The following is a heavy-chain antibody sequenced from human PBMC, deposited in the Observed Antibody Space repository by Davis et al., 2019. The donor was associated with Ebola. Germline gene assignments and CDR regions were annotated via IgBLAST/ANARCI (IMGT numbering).Heavy chain of an antibody. D-gene: IGHD2-8*02. CDR3: ASLRRTITGMDDGFDI. CDR2: IYTGDSDT. CDR1: GYSFTRFW. Sequence: GESLKISCKGSGYSFTRFWIGWVRQMPGKGLDWMGIIYTGDSDTRYSPSFRGQVTISADKSMKTAFLQWSSLKASDSGMYYCASLRRTITGMDDGFDIWGQGTMVTVSS. J-gene: IGHJ3*02. V-gene: IGHV5-51*01.